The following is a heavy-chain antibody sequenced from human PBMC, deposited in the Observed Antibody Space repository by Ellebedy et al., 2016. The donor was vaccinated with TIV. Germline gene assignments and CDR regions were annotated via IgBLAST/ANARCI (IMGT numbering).Heavy chain of an antibody. V-gene: IGHV1-18*01. D-gene: IGHD1-26*01. CDR1: AYTFTNYG. CDR2: ISAYNGDT. CDR3: ARGASGSYPLPLDY. J-gene: IGHJ4*02. Sequence: ASVKVSXKASAYTFTNYGISWVRQAPGQGLEWMGWISAYNGDTKYAQKVQGRVTMTTDTSTSTAYMELRSLRSDDTAVYYCARGASGSYPLPLDYWGQGALVTVSS.